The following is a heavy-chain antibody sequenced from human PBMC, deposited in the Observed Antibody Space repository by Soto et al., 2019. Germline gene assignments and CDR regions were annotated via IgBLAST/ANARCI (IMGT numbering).Heavy chain of an antibody. CDR2: MNEDGSER. V-gene: IGHV3-7*03. CDR3: ARDRAYSRFYY. Sequence: EVQLVESGGGLVQPGGSLRLSCAVSGFSFSSAWMTWIRQAPGKGLERVAIMNEDGSERYYVDSVKGRFTISRDNANNALFLQMNILRVEYTAVYFCARDRAYSRFYYWGQGSLVTVSS. J-gene: IGHJ4*02. CDR1: GFSFSSAW. D-gene: IGHD4-4*01.